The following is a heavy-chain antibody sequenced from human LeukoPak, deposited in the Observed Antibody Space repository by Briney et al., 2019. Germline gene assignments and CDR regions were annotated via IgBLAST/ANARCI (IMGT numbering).Heavy chain of an antibody. CDR3: ARVAGGYNYDFNM. V-gene: IGHV4-39*07. CDR1: GGSISSNSYY. CDR2: IYYSGST. J-gene: IGHJ3*02. Sequence: SETLSLTCTVSGGSISSNSYYWGWIRQPPGKGLEWIGSIYYSGSTYYNPSLKSRVTISVDTSKNQFSLKLSSVTAADTAVYYCARVAGGYNYDFNMWGHGTMVTVSS. D-gene: IGHD5-24*01.